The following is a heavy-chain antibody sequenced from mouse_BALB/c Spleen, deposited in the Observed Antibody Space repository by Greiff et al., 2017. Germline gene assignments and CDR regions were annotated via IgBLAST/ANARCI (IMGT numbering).Heavy chain of an antibody. V-gene: IGHV5-17*02. CDR1: GFTFSSFG. CDR3: AKNSFAY. CDR2: ISSGSSTI. Sequence: EVQVVESGGGLVQPGGSRKLSCAASGFTFSSFGMHWVRQAPEKGLEWVAYISSGSSTIYYADTVKGRFTISRDNPKNTLFLQMTSLRSEDTAMYYCAKNSFAYWGQGTLVTVSA. J-gene: IGHJ3*01.